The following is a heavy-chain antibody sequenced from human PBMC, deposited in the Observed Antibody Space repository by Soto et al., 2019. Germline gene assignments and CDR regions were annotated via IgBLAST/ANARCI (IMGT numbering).Heavy chain of an antibody. D-gene: IGHD3-22*01. V-gene: IGHV3-53*04. CDR3: ARVTTTQPDY. J-gene: IGHJ4*02. CDR2: IYSGDIT. Sequence: PGGSLRLSCAASGFTVSWNYMSWVRQAPGKGLEWVSVIYSGDITSYADSVKGRFTISRHKSKNTLYLQMNSLRTDDTGVYYCARVTTTQPDYWGQGTLVTVSS. CDR1: GFTVSWNY.